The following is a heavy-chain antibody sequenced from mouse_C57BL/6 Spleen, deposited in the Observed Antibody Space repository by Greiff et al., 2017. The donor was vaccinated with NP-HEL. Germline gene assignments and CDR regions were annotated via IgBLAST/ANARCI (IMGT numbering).Heavy chain of an antibody. V-gene: IGHV1-42*01. CDR1: GYSFTGYY. CDR3: ARYYYGGAMDY. J-gene: IGHJ4*01. Sequence: EVQLQQSGPELVKPGASVKISCKASGYSFTGYYMNWVKQSPEKSLEWIGEINPSTGGTTYNQKFKAKATLTVDKSSSTAYMQLKSLTSEDSAVYYCARYYYGGAMDYWGQGTSVTVSS. D-gene: IGHD1-1*01. CDR2: INPSTGGT.